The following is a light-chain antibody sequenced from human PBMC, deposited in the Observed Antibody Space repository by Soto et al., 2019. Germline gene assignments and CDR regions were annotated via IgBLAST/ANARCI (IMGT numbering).Light chain of an antibody. CDR1: QSVSSN. CDR2: GAS. Sequence: EIVMTQSPATLSVSPGERATLSCRASQSVSSNLAWYQQKPGQAPRLLIYGASTGATGIPARFSGSGSGTEFTLTISSLQSEDFAVYYCQHYNKWPPWTFGQGTKVEIK. J-gene: IGKJ1*01. V-gene: IGKV3-15*01. CDR3: QHYNKWPPWT.